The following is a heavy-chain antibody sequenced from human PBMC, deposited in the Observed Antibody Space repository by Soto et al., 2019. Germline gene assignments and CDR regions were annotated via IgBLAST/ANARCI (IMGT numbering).Heavy chain of an antibody. CDR2: IIPIFGTA. CDR1: GGTFSSYA. V-gene: IGHV1-69*13. CDR3: ASRHGSGSYDTYYYYGMDV. Sequence: SVKVSCKASGGTFSSYAISWVRQAPGQGLEWMGGIIPIFGTANYAQKFRGRVTITADESTSTAYMELSSLRSEDTAVYYCASRHGSGSYDTYYYYGMDVWGQGTTVTVSS. D-gene: IGHD3-10*01. J-gene: IGHJ6*02.